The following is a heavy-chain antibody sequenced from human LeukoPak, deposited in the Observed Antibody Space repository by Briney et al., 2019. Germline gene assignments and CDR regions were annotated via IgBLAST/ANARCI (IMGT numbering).Heavy chain of an antibody. Sequence: GGSLSLSCAASGFTFSSYAMSWVRQAPGQGLEWVSAISGSGGSTYYAAAVKGRFTISRDNSKNTLYLQMNSLRAEDTAVYYCAKDKERWLVQGYNDYWGQGTLVTVSS. D-gene: IGHD6-19*01. CDR3: AKDKERWLVQGYNDY. CDR2: ISGSGGST. V-gene: IGHV3-23*01. CDR1: GFTFSSYA. J-gene: IGHJ4*02.